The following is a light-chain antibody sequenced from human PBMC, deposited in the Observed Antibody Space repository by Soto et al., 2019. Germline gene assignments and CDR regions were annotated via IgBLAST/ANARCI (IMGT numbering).Light chain of an antibody. CDR3: GSYANSITLV. J-gene: IGLJ2*01. Sequence: QSALTQPASVSGSPGQSITISCTGTSSDVGGYNYVSWYQHHPGKVPKLLIYDVNMRPRGISNRFSGSKSGNTASLTISGIQAEDEGYYYCGSYANSITLVFGGGTKLTVL. CDR2: DVN. CDR1: SSDVGGYNY. V-gene: IGLV2-14*03.